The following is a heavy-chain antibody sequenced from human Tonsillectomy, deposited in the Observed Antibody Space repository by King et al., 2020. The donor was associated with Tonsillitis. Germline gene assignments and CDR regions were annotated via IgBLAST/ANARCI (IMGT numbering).Heavy chain of an antibody. Sequence: VQLVESGGGLVKPGGSLRLSCAAFGFTFSSYSMNWVRQAPGKGLEWVSSISSSSSYIYYADSVKGRFTISRDNAKNSLYLQMNSLRAEDTAVYYCARDQSWELPFDYWGQGTLVTVSS. CDR2: ISSSSSYI. D-gene: IGHD1-26*01. CDR1: GFTFSSYS. J-gene: IGHJ4*02. V-gene: IGHV3-21*01. CDR3: ARDQSWELPFDY.